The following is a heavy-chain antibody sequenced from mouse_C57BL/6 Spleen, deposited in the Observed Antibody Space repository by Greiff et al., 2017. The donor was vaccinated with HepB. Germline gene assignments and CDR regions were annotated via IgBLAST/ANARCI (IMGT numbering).Heavy chain of an antibody. Sequence: VQLQQPGAELVKPGASVKLSCKASGYTFTSYWMQWVKQRPGQGLEWIGEIDPSDSYTNYNKKFKGKATLTVETSSSPAYMQLRRLTSEDSAVYYCARSDIYYYGSSYVGFAYWGQGTLVTVSA. CDR1: GYTFTSYW. D-gene: IGHD1-1*01. V-gene: IGHV1-50*01. CDR2: IDPSDSYT. J-gene: IGHJ3*01. CDR3: ARSDIYYYGSSYVGFAY.